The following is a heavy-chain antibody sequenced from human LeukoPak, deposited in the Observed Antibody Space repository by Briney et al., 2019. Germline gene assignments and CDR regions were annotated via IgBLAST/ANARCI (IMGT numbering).Heavy chain of an antibody. CDR1: GYTFTSYD. V-gene: IGHV1-8*01. Sequence: GASVKVSCKASGYTFTSYDINWMRQATGQGLEWMGWMNPNSGNTGYAQKFQGRVTMNRHTSISTAYMELSSLRSEDTAVYYCASRGHYYGSIGYLEAFDIWGQGTMVTVSS. J-gene: IGHJ3*02. D-gene: IGHD3-22*01. CDR3: ASRGHYYGSIGYLEAFDI. CDR2: MNPNSGNT.